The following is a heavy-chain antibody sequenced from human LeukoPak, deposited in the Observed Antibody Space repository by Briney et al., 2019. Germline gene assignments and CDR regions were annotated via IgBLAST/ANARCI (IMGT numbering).Heavy chain of an antibody. D-gene: IGHD6-13*01. CDR1: RYTFSGYY. V-gene: IGHV1-2*02. Sequence: GASVKVSCKASRYTFSGYYIHWVRQAPGQGLEWMGWIDPNSGGTNYAQKFQGRVTMTREKSISTAYMELSRLRSDDTAVYYCARAPIYRIAAAGLYDYWGQGTLVTVSS. CDR2: IDPNSGGT. J-gene: IGHJ4*02. CDR3: ARAPIYRIAAAGLYDY.